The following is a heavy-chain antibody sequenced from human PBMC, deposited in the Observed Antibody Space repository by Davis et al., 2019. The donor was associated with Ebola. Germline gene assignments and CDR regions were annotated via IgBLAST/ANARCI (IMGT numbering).Heavy chain of an antibody. CDR3: ARTDRVCSGGTCYSGNDFDY. Sequence: SETLSLTCIVSGGSISNYYWSWIRQPPRKGLEWIGYIYSSGGTEYNPSLKTRVMMSVDTSKNQFSLKLSSVTAADTAVYYCARTDRVCSGGTCYSGNDFDYWGQGTLVTVSS. V-gene: IGHV4-59*01. D-gene: IGHD2-15*01. CDR1: GGSISNYY. J-gene: IGHJ4*02. CDR2: IYSSGGT.